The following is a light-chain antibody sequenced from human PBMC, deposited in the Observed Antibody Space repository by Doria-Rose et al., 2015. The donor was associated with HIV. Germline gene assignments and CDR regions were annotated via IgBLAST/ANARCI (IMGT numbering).Light chain of an antibody. Sequence: EIVLTQSPGTLSLSPGERATLSCRASQSFSSTYLAWYQQKPDQAPSLRIYDVSTRATGIPDRFSASGSGTDFTLTINRLEPEDFALYYCHQYGTSWTFGQGTKVEI. CDR3: HQYGTSWT. CDR1: QSFSSTY. J-gene: IGKJ1*01. CDR2: DVS. V-gene: IGKV3-20*01.